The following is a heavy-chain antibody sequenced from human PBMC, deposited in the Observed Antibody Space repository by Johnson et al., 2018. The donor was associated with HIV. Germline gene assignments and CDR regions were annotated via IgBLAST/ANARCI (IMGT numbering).Heavy chain of an antibody. J-gene: IGHJ3*02. V-gene: IGHV3-30*04. D-gene: IGHD2-21*02. Sequence: QVQLVESGGGVVQPGRSLRLSCAASGFTFSSYAMHWVRQAQGRGLEWVAVISYAGPDKYYADSVRGRFTISRDNANNTLYLELKSLRADDTAVYYCVRDDYAFHIWGQGTMVTVSS. CDR2: ISYAGPDK. CDR3: VRDDYAFHI. CDR1: GFTFSSYA.